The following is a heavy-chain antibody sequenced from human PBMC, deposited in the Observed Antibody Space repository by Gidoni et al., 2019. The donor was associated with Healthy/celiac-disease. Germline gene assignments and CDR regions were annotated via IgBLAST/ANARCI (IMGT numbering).Heavy chain of an antibody. CDR2: ISGSCGST. Sequence: EVQLLESGGGLVQPGGSLRLSCAASGFTFSSYAISWVRQAPGKGLEWVSAISGSCGSTYDADSVKGRFTISRDNSKNTLYLQMNSLRAEDTAVYYCAKDDINYYDSSGYYPDAFDIWGQGTMVTVSS. V-gene: IGHV3-23*01. CDR1: GFTFSSYA. J-gene: IGHJ3*02. D-gene: IGHD3-22*01. CDR3: AKDDINYYDSSGYYPDAFDI.